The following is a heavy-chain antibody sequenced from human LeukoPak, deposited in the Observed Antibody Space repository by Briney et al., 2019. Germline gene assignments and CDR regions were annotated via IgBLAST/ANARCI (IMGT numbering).Heavy chain of an antibody. D-gene: IGHD5-12*01. Sequence: PSETLSLTCTVSGGSISSGTYYWSWVRQPAGKGLEWIERIYSSGSTNYNPSLKSRVAISVDPSKNQFSLKLSSVTAADTAVYYCARDLLHRGYAFDIWGQGTMVTVSS. CDR1: GGSISSGTYY. J-gene: IGHJ3*02. CDR3: ARDLLHRGYAFDI. V-gene: IGHV4-61*02. CDR2: IYSSGST.